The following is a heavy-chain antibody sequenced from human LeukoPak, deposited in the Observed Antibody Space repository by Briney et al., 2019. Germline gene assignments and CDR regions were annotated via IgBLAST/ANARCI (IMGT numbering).Heavy chain of an antibody. Sequence: GGSLGLSCAASGFTVSSNYMSWVRQAPGKGLEWVSVIYSGGSTYYADSVKGRFTISRDNSKNTLYLQMNSLRAEDTAVYYCARSPSVSGSYVKYYFDYWGQGTLVTVSS. CDR3: ARSPSVSGSYVKYYFDY. CDR1: GFTVSSNY. CDR2: IYSGGST. V-gene: IGHV3-66*02. D-gene: IGHD1-26*01. J-gene: IGHJ4*02.